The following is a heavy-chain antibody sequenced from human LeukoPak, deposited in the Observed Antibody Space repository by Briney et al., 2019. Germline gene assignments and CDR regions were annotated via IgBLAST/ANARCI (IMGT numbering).Heavy chain of an antibody. J-gene: IGHJ4*02. Sequence: SETLSLTCTVSGGSISSSSYYWGWIRQPPGKGLEWIGYIYYSGSTYYNPSLKSRVTISVDTSKNQFSLKLSSVTAADTAVYYCARGYGSGSYLDYWGQGTLVTVSS. CDR3: ARGYGSGSYLDY. D-gene: IGHD3-10*01. V-gene: IGHV4-31*03. CDR1: GGSISSSSYY. CDR2: IYYSGST.